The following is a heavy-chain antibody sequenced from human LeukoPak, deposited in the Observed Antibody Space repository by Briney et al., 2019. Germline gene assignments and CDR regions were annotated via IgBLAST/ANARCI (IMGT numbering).Heavy chain of an antibody. CDR3: ARGWYGDYYFDY. CDR1: GVSFSGYY. CDR2: INHSGST. D-gene: IGHD4-17*01. Sequence: KPSETLSLTCAVYGVSFSGYYWSWIRQPPGKGLEWIGEINHSGSTNYNPSLKSRVTISVDTSKNQFSLKLSSVTAADTAVYYCARGWYGDYYFDYWGQGTLVTVSS. J-gene: IGHJ4*02. V-gene: IGHV4-34*01.